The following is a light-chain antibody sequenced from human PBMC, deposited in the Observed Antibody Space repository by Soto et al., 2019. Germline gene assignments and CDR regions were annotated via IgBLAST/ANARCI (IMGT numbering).Light chain of an antibody. CDR2: DVS. Sequence: QSVLTXPASVSGSPGQSITISCTGTSSDVGGYNYVSWYQQHPGKAPKLMIYDVSNRPSGVSNRFSGSKSGNPASLTISGLQAEDEADYYCSSYTSSSTYVFGTGTKVTVL. CDR1: SSDVGGYNY. CDR3: SSYTSSSTYV. J-gene: IGLJ1*01. V-gene: IGLV2-14*01.